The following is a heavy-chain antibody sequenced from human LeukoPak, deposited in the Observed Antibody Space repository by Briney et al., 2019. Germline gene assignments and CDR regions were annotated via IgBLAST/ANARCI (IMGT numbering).Heavy chain of an antibody. J-gene: IGHJ5*02. D-gene: IGHD6-19*01. V-gene: IGHV4-39*01. CDR3: ARHSSSSGWYLNNWFDP. Sequence: SETLSLTCTVSGGSISSSSYYWGWIRQPLGKGLEWIGSIYYSGSTYYNPSLRSRVTISVDTSKNQFSLKLSSVTAADTAVYYCARHSSSSGWYLNNWFDPWGQGTLVTVSS. CDR1: GGSISSSSYY. CDR2: IYYSGST.